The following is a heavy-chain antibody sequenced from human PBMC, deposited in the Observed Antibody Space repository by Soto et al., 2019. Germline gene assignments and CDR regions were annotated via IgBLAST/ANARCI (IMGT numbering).Heavy chain of an antibody. CDR3: ARGYCSGGTCYRFNFDY. Sequence: PSETLSLTCTVSCGSISSYYWSWTRQPPGKGLEWIGYIYYSGSTNYNPSLKSRATISVDTSKNQFSLKLSSVTAADTAVYYCARGYCSGGTCYRFNFDYWGQGTLVTVS. V-gene: IGHV4-59*01. CDR1: CGSISSYY. J-gene: IGHJ4*02. D-gene: IGHD2-15*01. CDR2: IYYSGST.